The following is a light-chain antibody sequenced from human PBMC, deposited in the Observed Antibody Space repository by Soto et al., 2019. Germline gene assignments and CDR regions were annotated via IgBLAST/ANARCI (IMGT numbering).Light chain of an antibody. Sequence: QSALTQPASVSGSPGQSITISCTGTSSDVGGYNYVSWYQQHPGKAPKLMIYDVSNRPSGVSNRFSGSKSGNTVSLTISGLQAEDEADYYCSSYTSRSSSTYVFGTGTKVTVL. J-gene: IGLJ1*01. CDR3: SSYTSRSSSTYV. V-gene: IGLV2-14*01. CDR2: DVS. CDR1: SSDVGGYNY.